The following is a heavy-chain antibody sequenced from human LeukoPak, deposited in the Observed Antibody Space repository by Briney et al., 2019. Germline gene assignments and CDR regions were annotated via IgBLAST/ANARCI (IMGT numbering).Heavy chain of an antibody. V-gene: IGHV3-15*01. CDR2: IKSETYGGTT. Sequence: GGSLRLSCAASGFTFSKAWMSWVRQAPGRGLEWVGRIKSETYGGTTDYAAPVSGRFTISRDDSKNTLYLQMNGLEAEDTAVYYCTTDYYDSVGYSSYYWGQGTLVTVSS. D-gene: IGHD3-22*01. J-gene: IGHJ4*02. CDR3: TTDYYDSVGYSSYY. CDR1: GFTFSKAW.